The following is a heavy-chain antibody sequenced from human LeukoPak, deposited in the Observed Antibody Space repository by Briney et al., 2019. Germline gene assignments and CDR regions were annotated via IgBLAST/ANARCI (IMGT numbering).Heavy chain of an antibody. Sequence: GGSLRLSCAASGFTFSSYWMHWVRQAPGKGLVWVSLINSDGSSTTYADSVKGRFTISRDNAKNTFYLQMNSLRAEDTAVYYCVRTLHNLFDPWGQGTLVTVSS. J-gene: IGHJ5*02. CDR1: GFTFSSYW. V-gene: IGHV3-74*01. CDR3: VRTLHNLFDP. CDR2: INSDGSST. D-gene: IGHD3-16*01.